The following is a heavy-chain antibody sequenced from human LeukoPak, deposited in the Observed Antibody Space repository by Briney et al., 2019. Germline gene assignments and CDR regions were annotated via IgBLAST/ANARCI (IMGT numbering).Heavy chain of an antibody. Sequence: PPGRSLRLSCAASGFTFGSYAMHWVRQAPGKGLEWVAVISYVGSNKYYADSVKGRFTISRDNSKNTLYLQMNSLRAEDTAVYYCARGYRMIVVVTDAFDIWGQGTMVTVSS. CDR1: GFTFGSYA. D-gene: IGHD3-22*01. J-gene: IGHJ3*02. CDR2: ISYVGSNK. V-gene: IGHV3-30*04. CDR3: ARGYRMIVVVTDAFDI.